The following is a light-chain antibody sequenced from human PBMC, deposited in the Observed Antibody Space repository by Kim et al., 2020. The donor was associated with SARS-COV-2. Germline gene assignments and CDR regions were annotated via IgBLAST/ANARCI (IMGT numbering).Light chain of an antibody. CDR3: QVWDSSSGV. Sequence: SSELTQPPSVSVAPGKTARITCGGNNIGSKSVHWYQQKPGHAPVLVIYYDSDRPSGIPERFSGSNSGNTATLTISRVEAGDEADYYCQVWDSSSGVFGGGTQLTVL. V-gene: IGLV3-21*04. J-gene: IGLJ3*02. CDR2: YDS. CDR1: NIGSKS.